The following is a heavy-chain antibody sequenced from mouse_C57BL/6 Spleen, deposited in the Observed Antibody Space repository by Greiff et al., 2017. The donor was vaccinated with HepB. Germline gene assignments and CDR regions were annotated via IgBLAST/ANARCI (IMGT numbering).Heavy chain of an antibody. J-gene: IGHJ1*03. CDR2: IWSGGST. V-gene: IGHV2-2*01. Sequence: QVQLKQSGPGLVQPSQSLSITCTVSGFSLTSYGVHWVRQSPGKGLEWLGVIWSGGSTDYNAAFISRLSISKDNSKSQVFFKMNSLQADDTAIYYCARNGENWDQYFDVWGTGTTVTVSS. CDR3: ARNGENWDQYFDV. CDR1: GFSLTSYG. D-gene: IGHD4-1*01.